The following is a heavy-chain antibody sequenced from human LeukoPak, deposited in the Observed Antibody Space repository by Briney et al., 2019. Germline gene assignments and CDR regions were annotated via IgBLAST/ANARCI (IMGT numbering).Heavy chain of an antibody. Sequence: GGSLRLSCTASGFTFGDYAMSWVRQAPGKGLEWVAVISYDGSNKYYADSVKGRFTISRDNSKNTLYLQMNSLRAEDTAVYYCARDPSYYYDSSGYRYFDYWGQGTLVTVSS. CDR1: GFTFGDYA. CDR3: ARDPSYYYDSSGYRYFDY. CDR2: ISYDGSNK. J-gene: IGHJ4*02. V-gene: IGHV3-30*04. D-gene: IGHD3-22*01.